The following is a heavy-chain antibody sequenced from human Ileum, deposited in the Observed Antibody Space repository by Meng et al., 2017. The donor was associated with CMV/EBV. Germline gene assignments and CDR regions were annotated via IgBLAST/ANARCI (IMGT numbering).Heavy chain of an antibody. V-gene: IGHV3-7*01. CDR3: VRDCRNEHLFDY. D-gene: IGHD1-14*01. J-gene: IGHJ4*02. CDR1: GFNFSAYW. CDR2: IKRDGSEK. Sequence: GGSLRLSCAASGFNFSAYWMTWVRQAPGRGLEWVANIKRDGSEKNYVDSVKGRFSISRDNAKNSLYLQLNSLRAEDTAVYYCVRDCRNEHLFDYWGQGTLVTVSS.